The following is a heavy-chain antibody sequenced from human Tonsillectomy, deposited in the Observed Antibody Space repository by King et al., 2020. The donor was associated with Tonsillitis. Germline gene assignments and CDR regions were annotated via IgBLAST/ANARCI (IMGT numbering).Heavy chain of an antibody. CDR3: AKDLGGWELPRGFHS. CDR2: ISGSGGRT. J-gene: IGHJ4*02. CDR1: GFTFSSYA. Sequence: VQLVESGGGLVQPGGSLRLSCAASGFTFSSYAMNWVRQAPGEGLEWVSVISGSGGRTYYADSVKGRFTISRDNSKNTLYLQMNSLRAEDTAIYYCAKDLGGWELPRGFHSWGQGTLVTVSS. D-gene: IGHD1-26*01. V-gene: IGHV3-23*04.